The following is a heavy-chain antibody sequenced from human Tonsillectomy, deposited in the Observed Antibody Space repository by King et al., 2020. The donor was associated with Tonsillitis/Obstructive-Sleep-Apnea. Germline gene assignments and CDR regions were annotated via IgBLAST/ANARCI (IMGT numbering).Heavy chain of an antibody. CDR2: ISYDGSNK. J-gene: IGHJ6*03. CDR3: ARDLLGGSGRTYYYYMDV. CDR1: GFTFSSYA. V-gene: IGHV3-30*01. Sequence: QLVQSGGGVVQPGRSLRLSCAASGFTFSSYAMHWVRQAPGKGLEWVAVISYDGSNKYYADSVKGRFTISRDNSKNTLYLQMNSLRAEDPAVYYCARDLLGGSGRTYYYYMDVWGKGTTVTVSS. D-gene: IGHD1-26*01.